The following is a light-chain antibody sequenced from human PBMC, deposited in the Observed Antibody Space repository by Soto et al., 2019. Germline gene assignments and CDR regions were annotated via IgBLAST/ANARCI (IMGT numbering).Light chain of an antibody. J-gene: IGLJ1*01. V-gene: IGLV2-14*01. CDR1: SSDVGDYNY. CDR3: SSYTSRSTRV. Sequence: CTGTSSDVGDYNYVSWYQQHPGKAPKLMIYEVNNRPSGVSNRFSGSKSGNTASLTISGLQAEDEADYYCSSYTSRSTRVFGTGTKVTV. CDR2: EVN.